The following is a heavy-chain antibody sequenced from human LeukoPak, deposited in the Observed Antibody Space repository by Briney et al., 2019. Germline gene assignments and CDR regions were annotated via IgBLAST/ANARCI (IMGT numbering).Heavy chain of an antibody. CDR1: GFTFSSYA. CDR2: ISGSGGST. J-gene: IGHJ4*02. D-gene: IGHD4-17*01. CDR3: ARDRHDYGDYFDY. V-gene: IGHV3-23*01. Sequence: GGSLRLSCAASGFTFSSYAMSWVRQAPGKGLEWVSAISGSGGSTYYADSVKGRFTISRDNSKNTLYLQINSLRAEDTAVYYCARDRHDYGDYFDYWGQGTLVTVSS.